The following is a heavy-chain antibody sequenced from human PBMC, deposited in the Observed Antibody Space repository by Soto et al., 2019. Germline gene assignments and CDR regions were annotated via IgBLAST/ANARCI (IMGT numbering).Heavy chain of an antibody. J-gene: IGHJ6*02. CDR2: INPSGGST. CDR1: GYTFTSYC. CDR3: ARVKQQLVGYYYYGMDV. D-gene: IGHD6-13*01. V-gene: IGHV1-46*01. Sequence: GASVKVSCKASGYTFTSYCMHWVRQAPGQGLEWMGIINPSGGSTSYAQKFQGRVTMTRDTSTSTVYMELSSLRSEDTAVYYCARVKQQLVGYYYYGMDVWGQGTTVTVSS.